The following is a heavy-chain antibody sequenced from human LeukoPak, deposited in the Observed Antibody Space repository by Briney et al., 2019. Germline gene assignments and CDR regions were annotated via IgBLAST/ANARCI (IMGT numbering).Heavy chain of an antibody. CDR1: GGSFSGYY. V-gene: IGHV4-59*01. Sequence: SETLSLTCAVYGGSFSGYYWSWIRQPPGKGLEWIGYIYYSGSTNYNPSLKSRVTISVDASKNQFSLKLSSVTAADTAVYYCARELKVGATSNFDYWGQGTLVTVSS. D-gene: IGHD1-26*01. CDR2: IYYSGST. CDR3: ARELKVGATSNFDY. J-gene: IGHJ4*02.